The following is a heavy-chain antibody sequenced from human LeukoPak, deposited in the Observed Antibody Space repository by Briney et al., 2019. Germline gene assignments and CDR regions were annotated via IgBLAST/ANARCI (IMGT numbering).Heavy chain of an antibody. CDR2: IIPIFGTA. CDR3: ARDRIAAVGLY. D-gene: IGHD6-6*01. Sequence: GASVKVSCKASRGTFSSYAISWVRQAPGQGLEWMGGIIPIFGTANYAQKFQGRVTITADESTSTAYMELSSLRSEDAAVYYCARDRIAAVGLYWGQGTLVTVSS. J-gene: IGHJ4*02. V-gene: IGHV1-69*01. CDR1: RGTFSSYA.